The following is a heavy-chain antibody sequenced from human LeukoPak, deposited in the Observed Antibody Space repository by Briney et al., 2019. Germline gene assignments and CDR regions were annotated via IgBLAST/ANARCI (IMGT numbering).Heavy chain of an antibody. V-gene: IGHV4-34*01. CDR3: ARGGDYGDYVFHY. Sequence: SETLSLTCAVYGGSFSDYYWTWIRQPPGKGLEWIGEIYHSGSTNYNPSLKSRVTISVDTSKNQFSLKLYSVTAADTAVYYCARGGDYGDYVFHYWGQGTLVTVSS. J-gene: IGHJ4*02. CDR1: GGSFSDYY. CDR2: IYHSGST. D-gene: IGHD4-17*01.